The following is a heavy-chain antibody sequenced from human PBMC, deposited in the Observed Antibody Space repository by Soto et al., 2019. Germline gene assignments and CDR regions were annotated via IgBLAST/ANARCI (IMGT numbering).Heavy chain of an antibody. CDR2: ISAYNGNT. CDR1: GYTFTSYG. J-gene: IGHJ3*02. Sequence: ASVKVSCKASGYTFTSYGISWVRQAPGQGLEWMGWISAYNGNTNYAQKLQGRVTMTTDTSTSTAYMELRSLRSDDTAVYYCATAQEPSQQQWLALYRSLDIWGQGTKGTVS. V-gene: IGHV1-18*01. D-gene: IGHD6-19*01. CDR3: ATAQEPSQQQWLALYRSLDI.